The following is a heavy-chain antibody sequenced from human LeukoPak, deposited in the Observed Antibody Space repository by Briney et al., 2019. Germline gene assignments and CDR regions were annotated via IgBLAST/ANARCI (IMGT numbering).Heavy chain of an antibody. D-gene: IGHD6-13*01. CDR3: AKMAGQQLGDYYMDV. J-gene: IGHJ6*03. V-gene: IGHV3-23*01. CDR2: LSGSGFNK. CDR1: GFTFSNFA. Sequence: SGGSLRLSCGASGFTFSNFAMTWVRQAPGRGLEWVSALSGSGFNKYYADSVKGRFTISRDNSKNTLYLQMNSLRAEDTAVYYCAKMAGQQLGDYYMDVWGKGTTLTVSS.